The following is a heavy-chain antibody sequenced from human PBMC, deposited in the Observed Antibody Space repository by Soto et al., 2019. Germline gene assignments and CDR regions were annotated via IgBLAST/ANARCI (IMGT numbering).Heavy chain of an antibody. CDR1: GFTFSSYG. CDR2: IWYDGSNK. J-gene: IGHJ4*02. V-gene: IGHV3-33*01. Sequence: GGSLRLSCAASGFTFSSYGMHWVRQAPGKGLEWVAVIWYDGSNKYYADSVKGRFTISRDNSKNTLYLQMNSLRAEDTAVYYCARMEGGSYYGRYWGQGTLVTVSS. D-gene: IGHD1-26*01. CDR3: ARMEGGSYYGRY.